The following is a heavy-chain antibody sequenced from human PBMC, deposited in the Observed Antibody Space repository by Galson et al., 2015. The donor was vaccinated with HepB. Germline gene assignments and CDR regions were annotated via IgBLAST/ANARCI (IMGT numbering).Heavy chain of an antibody. Sequence: PALVKPTQTLTLTCSFSGFSLSASGMCVTWVRQPPGKALEWLARIDWDDDKYYRKSLKTRLSISKDTSKNQVVLRVTNMNPVDTATYYCAHHRGPYCGGPGYWGQGILVTVSS. CDR3: AHHRGPYCGGPGY. CDR2: IDWDDDK. CDR1: GFSLSASGMC. J-gene: IGHJ4*02. V-gene: IGHV2-70*11. D-gene: IGHD2-21*01.